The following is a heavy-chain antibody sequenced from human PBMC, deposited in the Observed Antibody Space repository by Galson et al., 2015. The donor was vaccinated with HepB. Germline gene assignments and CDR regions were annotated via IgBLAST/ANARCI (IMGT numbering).Heavy chain of an antibody. CDR3: ARASFSGPGQLLTLAGYYYMDV. CDR1: RFTFGSYS. J-gene: IGHJ6*03. Sequence: SLRLSCAASRFTFGSYSMNWVRQAPGMGLEWVSYISGSSDTIYYADSAKGRFTVSRDNAKNSLYLQMNSLRAEDTAVYYCARASFSGPGQLLTLAGYYYMDVWGEGTTVTVSS. V-gene: IGHV3-48*01. CDR2: ISGSSDTI. D-gene: IGHD1-26*01.